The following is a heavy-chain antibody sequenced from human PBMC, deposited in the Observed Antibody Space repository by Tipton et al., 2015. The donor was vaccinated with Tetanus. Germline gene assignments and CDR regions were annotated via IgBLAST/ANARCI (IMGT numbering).Heavy chain of an antibody. CDR2: TYIRGTT. J-gene: IGHJ5*02. CDR1: GGSITKDY. Sequence: TLSLTCNVSGGSITKDYWSWIRQSPDKGLEWLGRTYIRGTTTYNPSLKSRVTISVDTSENQMSLRLTSVTAADTAVYYCARDRGDTGTVNWFDPWGQGTLVTVSS. D-gene: IGHD1-1*01. CDR3: ARDRGDTGTVNWFDP. V-gene: IGHV4-4*07.